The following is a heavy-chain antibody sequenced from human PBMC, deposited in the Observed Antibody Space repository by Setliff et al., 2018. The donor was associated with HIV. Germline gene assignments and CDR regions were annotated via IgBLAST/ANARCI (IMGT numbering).Heavy chain of an antibody. CDR1: GGSISTSY. Sequence: KPSETLSLTCTVSGGSISTSYWNWIRQPPGGGLEWIGFICSSGSTKYNPSLQSRVTRSLDTSKSQFSLNLSSATAADTAVYDCARGDRWFGGHYFDYWGQGALVTVSS. CDR2: ICSSGST. V-gene: IGHV4-59*12. D-gene: IGHD3-10*01. CDR3: ARGDRWFGGHYFDY. J-gene: IGHJ4*02.